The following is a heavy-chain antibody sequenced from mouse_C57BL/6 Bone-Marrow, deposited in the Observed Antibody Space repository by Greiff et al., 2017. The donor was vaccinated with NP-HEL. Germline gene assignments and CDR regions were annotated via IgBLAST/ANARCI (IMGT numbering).Heavy chain of an antibody. CDR3: ARESSGYDYAMDY. D-gene: IGHD3-2*02. V-gene: IGHV1-52*01. Sequence: QVQLQQPGAELVRPGSSVKLSCKASGYTLTSYWMHWVKQRPIQGLEWIGNIDPSDSETHYNQKFKDKATLTVDKSSSTAYMQLSSLTSEDSAVYYCARESSGYDYAMDYWGQGTSVTVSS. CDR2: IDPSDSET. CDR1: GYTLTSYW. J-gene: IGHJ4*01.